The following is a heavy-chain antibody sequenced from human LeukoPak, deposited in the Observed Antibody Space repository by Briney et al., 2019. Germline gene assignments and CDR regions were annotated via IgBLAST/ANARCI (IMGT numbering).Heavy chain of an antibody. CDR1: GGSINSGGYY. V-gene: IGHV4-31*03. Sequence: PSETLSLTCTVSGGSINSGGYYWSWIRQHPGKGLEWIGYVYYTGSTYNNPSLKGRVTISIVTSKNQFSLKLNSVTAADTAVYYCARDVPKKAPYGVDVWGPGTTVIVSS. J-gene: IGHJ6*02. D-gene: IGHD3-10*02. CDR3: ARDVPKKAPYGVDV. CDR2: VYYTGST.